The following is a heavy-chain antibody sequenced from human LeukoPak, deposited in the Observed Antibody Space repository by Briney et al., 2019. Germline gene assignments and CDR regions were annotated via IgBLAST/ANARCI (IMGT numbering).Heavy chain of an antibody. J-gene: IGHJ6*02. CDR2: INPSGGST. Sequence: ASVKVSCKASGYTFTSYYMHWVRQVPGQGLEWMGIINPSGGSTSYAQKFQGRVTMTRDTSTSTVYMELSSLRSEDTAVYYCATDCSSTSCYVGSYYYYGMDVWGQGTTVTVSS. CDR1: GYTFTSYY. D-gene: IGHD2-2*01. CDR3: ATDCSSTSCYVGSYYYYGMDV. V-gene: IGHV1-46*01.